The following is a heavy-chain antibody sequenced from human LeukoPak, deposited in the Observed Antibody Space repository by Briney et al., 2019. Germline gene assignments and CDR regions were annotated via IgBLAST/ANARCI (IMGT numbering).Heavy chain of an antibody. Sequence: ASVKVSCKASGYTFTGYYMHWVRQAPGQRLEWMGWINAGNGSTKYSQKFQGRVTITRDTSASTAYMELSSLRSEDTAVYYCARDRDILTGYYPPRFDYWGQGTLVTVSS. J-gene: IGHJ4*02. CDR1: GYTFTGYY. CDR2: INAGNGST. V-gene: IGHV1-3*01. D-gene: IGHD3-9*01. CDR3: ARDRDILTGYYPPRFDY.